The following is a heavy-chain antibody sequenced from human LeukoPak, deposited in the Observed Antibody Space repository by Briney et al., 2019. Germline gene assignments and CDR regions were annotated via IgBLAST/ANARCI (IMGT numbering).Heavy chain of an antibody. V-gene: IGHV4-34*01. CDR1: GFTFSSYS. CDR3: ASGRELELPWQ. D-gene: IGHD1-7*01. J-gene: IGHJ4*01. CDR2: INHTGST. Sequence: GSLRLSCAASGFTFSSYSMNWVRQSPGKGLEWIAEINHTGSTDYNPSLKSRVTISVDTSKNQFSLKLASVTAADTAVYYCASGRELELPWQWGHGTLVTVSS.